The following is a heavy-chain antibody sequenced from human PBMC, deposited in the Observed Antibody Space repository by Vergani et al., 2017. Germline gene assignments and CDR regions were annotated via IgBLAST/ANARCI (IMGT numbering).Heavy chain of an antibody. J-gene: IGHJ4*02. CDR1: GFTFSSYS. D-gene: IGHD3-10*01. V-gene: IGHV3-21*01. Sequence: EVQLVESGGGLVKPGGSLRLSCAASGFTFSSYSMNWVRQAPGTGLEWVSSISSSSSYIYYADSVKGRFTISRDNAKNSLYLQMNSVRAEDTAVYYCARDGSGIFFYWGQGTLVTVSA. CDR3: ARDGSGIFFY. CDR2: ISSSSSYI.